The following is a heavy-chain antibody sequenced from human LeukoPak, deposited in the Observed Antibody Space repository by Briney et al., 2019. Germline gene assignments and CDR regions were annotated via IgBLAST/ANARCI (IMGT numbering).Heavy chain of an antibody. CDR1: GGTFSSYA. CDR3: ARVPGSSGYYDGPDS. D-gene: IGHD3-3*01. V-gene: IGHV1-2*02. Sequence: ASVKVSCKASGGTFSSYAISWGRQAPGQGLEWMGWINPNSGGTNYAQKFQGRVTMTRDTSISTAYMELSRLRSDDTAVYYCARVPGSSGYYDGPDSWGQGTLATVSS. CDR2: INPNSGGT. J-gene: IGHJ4*02.